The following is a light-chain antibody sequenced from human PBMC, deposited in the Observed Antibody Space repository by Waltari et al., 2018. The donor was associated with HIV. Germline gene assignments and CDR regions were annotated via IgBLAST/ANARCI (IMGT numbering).Light chain of an antibody. J-gene: IGLJ1*01. CDR2: EVS. CDR3: SSHAGSNNYV. CDR1: ISDVGGYDY. V-gene: IGLV2-8*01. Sequence: QSALTQPPSASGSPGQSVTISCSGTISDVGGYDYVSWYQQHPSKAPKLMSYEVSKRPAGAPDRFSGAKSGNTASLTVSGLQAEDEADYYCSSHAGSNNYVFGTGTKVTVL.